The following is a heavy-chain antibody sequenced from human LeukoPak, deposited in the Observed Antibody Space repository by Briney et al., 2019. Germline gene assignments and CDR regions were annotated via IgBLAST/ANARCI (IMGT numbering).Heavy chain of an antibody. CDR1: GGSISSSSYY. J-gene: IGHJ6*03. V-gene: IGHV4-39*07. Sequence: SETLSLTCTVSGGSISSSSYYWGWIRQPPGKGLEWIGSIYYSGSTYYNPSLKSRVTISVDTSKNQFSLKLSSVTAADTAVYYCARDAGITIFGVVYYYYYMDVWGKGTTVTVSS. CDR2: IYYSGST. D-gene: IGHD3-3*01. CDR3: ARDAGITIFGVVYYYYYMDV.